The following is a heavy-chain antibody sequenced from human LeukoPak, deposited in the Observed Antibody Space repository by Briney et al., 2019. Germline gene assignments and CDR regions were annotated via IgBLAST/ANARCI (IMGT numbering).Heavy chain of an antibody. V-gene: IGHV3-23*01. CDR3: AKRGVVIRVILVGFHKQAYYFDS. J-gene: IGHJ4*02. D-gene: IGHD3-10*01. Sequence: GGSLRLSCAASGFTFSSYGMHWVRQAPGKGLEWVAGISDSGGSTNYADSVKGRFTISRDNAKNTLYLQMNSLRAEDTAVYFCAKRGVVIRVILVGFHKQAYYFDSWGQGALVTVSS. CDR2: ISDSGGST. CDR1: GFTFSSYG.